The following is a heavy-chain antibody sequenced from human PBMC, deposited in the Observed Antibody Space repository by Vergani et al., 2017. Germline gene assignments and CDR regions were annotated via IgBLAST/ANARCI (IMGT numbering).Heavy chain of an antibody. J-gene: IGHJ5*02. D-gene: IGHD2-15*01. CDR1: NDSVSNTFYY. CDR3: TRHWAVAAANNWFDH. V-gene: IGHV4-39*01. CDR2: IYYSGST. Sequence: VKPSETLSLTCTVSNDSVSNTFYYWGWIRQTPGKGLELIGSIYYSGSTYYNPSLEIRGTMSVDTSKSQFSLKLSSVTAADTAVYYCTRHWAVAAANNWFDHWGQGTLVTVSS.